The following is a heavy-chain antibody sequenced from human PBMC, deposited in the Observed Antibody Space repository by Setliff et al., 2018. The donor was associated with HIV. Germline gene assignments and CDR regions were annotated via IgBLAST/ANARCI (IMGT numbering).Heavy chain of an antibody. V-gene: IGHV6-1*01. CDR1: GDSVSSNSAA. Sequence: PSQTLSLTCAITGDSVSSNSAAWNWIRQSPLRGLEWLGRTYYRSKWHNDYAVFLKSRITINPDTAKNQFSLQLKSVTPEDTAVYFCAGGGDWDYNYYIDVWDKGTTVTVSS. D-gene: IGHD2-21*02. J-gene: IGHJ6*03. CDR3: AGGGDWDYNYYIDV. CDR2: TYYRSKWHN.